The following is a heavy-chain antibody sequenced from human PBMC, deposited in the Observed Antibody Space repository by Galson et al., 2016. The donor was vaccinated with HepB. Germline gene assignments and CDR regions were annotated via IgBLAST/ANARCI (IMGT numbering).Heavy chain of an antibody. CDR1: GYTFTTFY. CDR3: ERDGHKWDFDY. J-gene: IGHJ4*02. Sequence: SVKVSCKASGYTFTTFYVHWVRQAPGQGLEWIGRIMPNGGSTIYAQNFQGRVTVTGDTSTSTVYMELSSLISEDTAVYYCERDGHKWDFDYWGQGSLVTVSS. CDR2: IMPNGGST. V-gene: IGHV1-46*01. D-gene: IGHD1-26*01.